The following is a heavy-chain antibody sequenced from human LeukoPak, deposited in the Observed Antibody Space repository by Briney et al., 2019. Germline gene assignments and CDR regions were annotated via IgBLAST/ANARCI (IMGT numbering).Heavy chain of an antibody. CDR2: ISGSGGST. J-gene: IGHJ3*02. V-gene: IGHV3-23*01. D-gene: IGHD2-2*01. CDR3: ARSCSSTSCYDGAFDI. CDR1: VFTFSSDA. Sequence: GGSLRLSGAAPVFTFSSDAMSWVPHAPGKGVEWVSAISGSGGSTYYADSVKGRFAISRDNSKNTLYLQMNSLRAEDTAVYYCARSCSSTSCYDGAFDIWGQGTMVTVS.